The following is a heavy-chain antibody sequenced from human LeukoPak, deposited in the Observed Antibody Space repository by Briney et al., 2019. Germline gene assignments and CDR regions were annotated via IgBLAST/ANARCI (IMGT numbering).Heavy chain of an antibody. J-gene: IGHJ4*02. CDR3: ARGYLIYYDSSGQGFDY. D-gene: IGHD3-22*01. CDR1: GYTFTSHY. V-gene: IGHV1-46*01. CDR2: INPSGGST. Sequence: ASVKVSCKASGYTFTSHYMHWVRQAPGQGLEWMGIINPSGGSTSYAQKFQGRVTMTRDMSTSTVYMELSSLRSEDAAVYYCARGYLIYYDSSGQGFDYWGQGTLVTVSS.